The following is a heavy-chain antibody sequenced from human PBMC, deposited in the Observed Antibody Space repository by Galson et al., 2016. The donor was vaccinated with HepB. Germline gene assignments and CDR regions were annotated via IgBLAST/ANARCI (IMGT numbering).Heavy chain of an antibody. Sequence: SVKVSCKASGYTFTSHYIHWVRQGPGQGLEWMGMINPSGGSTYYAQKFQGRVTMTSDTSTTTVNMELSSLGSDDTAMYYCARSLGYCSGGSCVWGQGTLVTVSS. J-gene: IGHJ4*02. CDR3: ARSLGYCSGGSCV. V-gene: IGHV1-46*01. D-gene: IGHD2-15*01. CDR1: GYTFTSHY. CDR2: INPSGGST.